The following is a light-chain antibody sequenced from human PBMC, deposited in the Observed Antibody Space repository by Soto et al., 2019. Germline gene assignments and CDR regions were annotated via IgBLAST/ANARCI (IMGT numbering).Light chain of an antibody. CDR2: GAS. J-gene: IGKJ1*01. CDR3: QQYEKVPRT. V-gene: IGKV3-15*01. CDR1: QSVSRK. Sequence: EIVMTQSPATLSVSPRERATLSCRASQSVSRKLAWYQQTRGQAPRLLVYGASTGATGVPARFSGSGSGTEFTLTISNLQSEVFAVYHCQQYEKVPRTFGQETKVDIK.